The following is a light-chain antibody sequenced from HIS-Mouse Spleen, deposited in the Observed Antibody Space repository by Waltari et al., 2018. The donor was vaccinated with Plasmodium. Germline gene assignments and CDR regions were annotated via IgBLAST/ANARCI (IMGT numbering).Light chain of an antibody. J-gene: IGLJ3*02. CDR2: EDS. CDR3: YSTDSSGNHRV. CDR1: ALPNKS. Sequence: SYELTQPPSLSVSPGQTARITCSGDALPNKSAYWYQQKSGQAPVLVIYEDSKRPSGIPERFSGSSSGTMATLTISGAQVEDEADYYCYSTDSSGNHRVFGGGTKLTVL. V-gene: IGLV3-10*01.